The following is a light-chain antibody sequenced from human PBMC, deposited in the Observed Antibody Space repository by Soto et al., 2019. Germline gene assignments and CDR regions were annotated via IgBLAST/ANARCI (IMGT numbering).Light chain of an antibody. CDR3: LQSLQFPLT. V-gene: IGKV2D-29*01. Sequence: DIVMTQTPLSLSVTPGQSASISCKSSQTLLHSNGKSYLYWYLQKAGQAPQLLIYEVSNRFSGVTDRFSGSGSGTDFTLKISRVEAEYVGVYYGLQSLQFPLTFGGGTKVEIK. CDR2: EVS. J-gene: IGKJ4*01. CDR1: QTLLHSNGKSY.